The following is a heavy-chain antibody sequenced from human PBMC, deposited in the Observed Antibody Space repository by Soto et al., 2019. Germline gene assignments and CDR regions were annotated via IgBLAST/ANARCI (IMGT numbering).Heavy chain of an antibody. CDR3: SRGDGAAEINRLDI. D-gene: IGHD6-13*01. Sequence: GSLRLSCAGSGFIFSTYVMHWVRQAPGKGLEWVAVILYDGSKEFYADSVKGRFSISRDNSKNTLYLQMNTLRAEDTATYYCSRGDGAAEINRLDIWGQGSIVTVYS. V-gene: IGHV3-30*03. J-gene: IGHJ5*02. CDR2: ILYDGSKE. CDR1: GFIFSTYV.